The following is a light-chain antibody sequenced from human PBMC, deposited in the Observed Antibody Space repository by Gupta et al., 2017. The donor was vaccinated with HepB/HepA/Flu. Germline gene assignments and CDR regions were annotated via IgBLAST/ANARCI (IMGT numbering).Light chain of an antibody. CDR2: EDS. V-gene: IGLV3-1*01. CDR1: KLRDKY. J-gene: IGLJ2*01. Sequence: SYALTQPPSVSVPPGQTASITCSGDKLRDKYTSWYQQKPGQSPFLVIYEDSLRPSGIPERFSGSTSGNTATLTISGTQAVDEADYYCQAWDRRAVVFGGGTKLAVL. CDR3: QAWDRRAVV.